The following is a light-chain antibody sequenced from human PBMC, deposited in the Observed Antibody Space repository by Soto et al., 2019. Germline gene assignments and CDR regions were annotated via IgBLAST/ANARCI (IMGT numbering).Light chain of an antibody. J-gene: IGKJ5*01. CDR3: QQRSNWPIT. CDR2: DAS. CDR1: QSISSH. Sequence: ETVMTQSPATLSVSPGGRATLSCRASQSISSHLAWYQQKPGQAPRLLIYDASNRATGIPARFSGNGSGTDFTLTISSLEPEDFAVYYCQQRSNWPITFGQGTRLE. V-gene: IGKV3-11*01.